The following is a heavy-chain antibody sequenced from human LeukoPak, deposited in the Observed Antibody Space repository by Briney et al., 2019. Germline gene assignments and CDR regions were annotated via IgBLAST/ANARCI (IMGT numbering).Heavy chain of an antibody. V-gene: IGHV1-46*01. CDR2: INPSGGST. CDR3: AREKGYYDSSGYYYFSHFDY. D-gene: IGHD3-22*01. CDR1: GYTFTSYY. Sequence: GASVKVSCKASGYTFTSYYMHWVRQAPGQGLEWMGIINPSGGSTSYAQKFQGRVTMTRDTSTSTVYMELSSLRSEDTAVYYCAREKGYYDSSGYYYFSHFDYWGQGTLVTVSS. J-gene: IGHJ4*02.